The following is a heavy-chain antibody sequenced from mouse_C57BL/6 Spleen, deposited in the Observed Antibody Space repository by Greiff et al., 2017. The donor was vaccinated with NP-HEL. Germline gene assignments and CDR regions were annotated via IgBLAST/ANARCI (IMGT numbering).Heavy chain of an antibody. CDR1: AYTFPAYE. J-gene: IGHJ1*03. CDR2: IDPETGGT. D-gene: IGHD4-1*01. Sequence: VQLQQSGAELVRPGASVTLSCMASAYTFPAYEMHWVKQTLVHGLEWIGAIDPETGGTAYNQKFKGQAILTADKSSSTAYMELRSLTSEDSAVYYCTRPGTNWYFDVWGTGTTVTVSS. V-gene: IGHV1-15*01. CDR3: TRPGTNWYFDV.